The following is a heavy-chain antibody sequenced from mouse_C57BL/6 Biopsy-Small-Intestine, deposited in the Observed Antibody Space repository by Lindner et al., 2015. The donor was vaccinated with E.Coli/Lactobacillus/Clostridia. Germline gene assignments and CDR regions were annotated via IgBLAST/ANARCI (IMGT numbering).Heavy chain of an antibody. Sequence: VQLQESGPELVRPGTSVKMSCKASGYTFTNYWIGWAKQRPGHGLEWIGDIYPGGGYTNYNEKFKGKATLTADKSSSTAYMQFSSLTSEDSAIYYCARDYGSSYFDYWGQGTTLTVSS. V-gene: IGHV1-63*01. D-gene: IGHD1-1*01. CDR2: IYPGGGYT. J-gene: IGHJ2*01. CDR1: GYTFTNYW. CDR3: ARDYGSSYFDY.